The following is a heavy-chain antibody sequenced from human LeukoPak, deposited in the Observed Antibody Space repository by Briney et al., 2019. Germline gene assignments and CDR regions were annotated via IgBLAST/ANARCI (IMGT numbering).Heavy chain of an antibody. CDR1: GFTFNSYP. V-gene: IGHV3-23*01. CDR3: AKVGFSEMEWLLYSDH. Sequence: GGSLRLSCSASGFTFNSYPVHWVRQAPGKGLEWVSAISGSSGHTYYADSVKGRFTISRDNSKNTLYLQMNSLRAEDTAVYYCAKVGFSEMEWLLYSDHWGQGTLVTVSS. CDR2: ISGSSGHT. J-gene: IGHJ4*02. D-gene: IGHD3-3*01.